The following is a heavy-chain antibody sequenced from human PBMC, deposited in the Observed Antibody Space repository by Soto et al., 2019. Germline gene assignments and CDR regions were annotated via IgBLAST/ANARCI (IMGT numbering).Heavy chain of an antibody. J-gene: IGHJ6*02. CDR2: IIPIFGTA. CDR3: ATPPYYDISGTTGSDYYGMDV. CDR1: GGTFSSYA. D-gene: IGHD3-22*01. Sequence: QVQLVQSGAEVKKPGSSVKVSCKASGGTFSSYAISWVRQAPGQGLEWMGGIIPIFGTANYAQKFQGRVTVTADESPSTADMELSSLRSEDTAVYYCATPPYYDISGTTGSDYYGMDVWGQGTTVTVSS. V-gene: IGHV1-69*12.